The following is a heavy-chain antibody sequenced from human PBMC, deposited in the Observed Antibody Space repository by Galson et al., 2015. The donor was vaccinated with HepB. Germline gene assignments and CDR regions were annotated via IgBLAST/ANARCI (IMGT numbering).Heavy chain of an antibody. V-gene: IGHV3-30-3*01. CDR1: GFTFSSYA. CDR3: ARDVAVAGTACDY. D-gene: IGHD6-19*01. J-gene: IGHJ4*02. CDR2: ISYDGSNK. Sequence: SLRLSCAASGFTFSSYAMHWVRQAPGKGLEWVAVISYDGSNKYYADSVKGRFTISRDNSKNTLYLQMNSLRAEDTAVYYCARDVAVAGTACDYWGQGTLVTVSS.